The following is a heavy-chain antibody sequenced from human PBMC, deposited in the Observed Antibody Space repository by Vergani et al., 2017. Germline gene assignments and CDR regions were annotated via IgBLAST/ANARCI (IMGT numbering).Heavy chain of an antibody. CDR2: INPSGGST. CDR3: ARVSTIAYFDY. V-gene: IGHV1-46*01. J-gene: IGHJ4*02. D-gene: IGHD5/OR15-5a*01. CDR1: GYTFTSYY. Sequence: QVQLVQSGAEVKKPGASVKVSCKASGYTFTSYYMHWVRQAPEQGLEWMGIINPSGGSTSYAQKFQGRVTMTRDTSTSTVYMELSSLRSEDTAVYYCARVSTIAYFDYWGQGTLVTVSS.